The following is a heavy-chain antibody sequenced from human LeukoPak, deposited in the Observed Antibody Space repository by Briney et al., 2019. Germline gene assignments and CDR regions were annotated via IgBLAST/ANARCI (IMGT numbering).Heavy chain of an antibody. Sequence: PGRSLRLSCAASGFTFSNYAMHWVRQAPGKGLEWVAIISYDGSNKYYADSVKGRFTISRDNSKNSLYLQMNSLRAEDTAVYYCAREALGQPTYYYDSSGYFDSWGQGTLVTVSS. D-gene: IGHD3-22*01. V-gene: IGHV3-30-3*01. CDR3: AREALGQPTYYYDSSGYFDS. CDR2: ISYDGSNK. CDR1: GFTFSNYA. J-gene: IGHJ5*02.